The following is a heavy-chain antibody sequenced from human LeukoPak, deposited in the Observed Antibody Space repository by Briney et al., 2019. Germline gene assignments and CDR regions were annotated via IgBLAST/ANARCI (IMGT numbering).Heavy chain of an antibody. V-gene: IGHV1-24*01. CDR2: FDPEDGET. D-gene: IGHD1-20*01. Sequence: ASVKVSCKVSGYTLTELSMHWVRQAPGKGLEWMGGFDPEDGETIYAQKFQGRVTMTEDTSTDTAYMELSSLRSEDTAVYYCATGSRGYNWNYYNGMDVWGQGTTVTVSS. J-gene: IGHJ6*02. CDR1: GYTLTELS. CDR3: ATGSRGYNWNYYNGMDV.